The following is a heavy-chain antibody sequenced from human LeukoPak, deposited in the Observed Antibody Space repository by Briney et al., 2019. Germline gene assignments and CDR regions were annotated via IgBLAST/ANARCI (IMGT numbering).Heavy chain of an antibody. CDR2: IIGGGGNT. D-gene: IGHD3-22*01. Sequence: AGGSLRLSCAASGFTFSSYSMSWVRQAPGKGLEWVSAIIGGGGNTYYADSVKGRFTISRDNSKNTLYLQMNSMRAEDTAVYYCAKEKKRFTMIVVVSRSNWFDPWGQGTLVTVSS. CDR1: GFTFSSYS. J-gene: IGHJ5*02. V-gene: IGHV3-23*01. CDR3: AKEKKRFTMIVVVSRSNWFDP.